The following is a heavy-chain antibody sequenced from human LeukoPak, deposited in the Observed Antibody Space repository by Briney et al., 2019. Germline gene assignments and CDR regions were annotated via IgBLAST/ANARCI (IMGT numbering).Heavy chain of an antibody. CDR3: ARVGSGYDWTLDY. V-gene: IGHV4-38-2*02. CDR1: GYSISTGYY. CDR2: IYHSGST. J-gene: IGHJ4*02. D-gene: IGHD5-12*01. Sequence: ASETLSLTCTVSGYSISTGYYWGWIRQPPGKGLEWIGSIYHSGSTYYNPSLKSRVTISVDTSKNQFSLKLSSVTAADTAVYYCARVGSGYDWTLDYWGQGTLVTVSS.